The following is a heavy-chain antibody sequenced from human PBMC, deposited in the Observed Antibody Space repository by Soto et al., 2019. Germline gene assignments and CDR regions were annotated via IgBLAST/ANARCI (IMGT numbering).Heavy chain of an antibody. Sequence: PSEPLSLTCIVSGSSINSSYYWGWTRQPPGKAPEWIGSIYYSGTTYYNPSLKSRVTISVDSSRNQVSLKMASVTAADTAVYYCARFAARPPFEYWGQGLVVTVSS. CDR3: ARFAARPPFEY. CDR1: GSSINSSYY. D-gene: IGHD6-6*01. CDR2: IYYSGTT. J-gene: IGHJ4*02. V-gene: IGHV4-39*01.